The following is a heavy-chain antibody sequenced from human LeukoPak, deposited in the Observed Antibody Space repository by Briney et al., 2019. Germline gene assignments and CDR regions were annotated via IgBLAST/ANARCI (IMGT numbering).Heavy chain of an antibody. CDR1: GGSISSSHW. Sequence: KPSGTLSLTCAVSGGSISSSHWWSWVRQPPGKGLEWIGEIHQTGSTNYNPSLRSRGSISLDKAKNQFTLNLNSVTAADTAVYCCASSDYYRLDHWGQGILVTVSS. D-gene: IGHD6-25*01. J-gene: IGHJ4*02. V-gene: IGHV4-4*01. CDR3: ASSDYYRLDH. CDR2: IHQTGST.